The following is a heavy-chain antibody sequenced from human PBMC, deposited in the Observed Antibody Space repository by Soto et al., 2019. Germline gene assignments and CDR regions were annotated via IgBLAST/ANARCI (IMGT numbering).Heavy chain of an antibody. CDR3: ARDRFDNLNSYDAFDL. CDR1: GGPVSSGSHY. V-gene: IGHV4-61*01. CDR2: IYHTGST. J-gene: IGHJ3*01. Sequence: SETLSLTCTVSGGPVSSGSHYWSWIRQPPGEGLEWIAYIYHTGSTNYNPSLKSRVTISVDMSKNQFSLKLSAVTAADTAVYYCARDRFDNLNSYDAFDLWGQGTMVTVSS. D-gene: IGHD3-9*01.